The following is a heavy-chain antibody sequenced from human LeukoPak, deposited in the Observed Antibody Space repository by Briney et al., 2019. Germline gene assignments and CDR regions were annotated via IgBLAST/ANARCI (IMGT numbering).Heavy chain of an antibody. CDR2: MNPNSGNT. J-gene: IGHJ5*02. CDR1: GYTFTSYD. D-gene: IGHD5-24*01. V-gene: IGHV1-8*01. Sequence: ASVKVSCKASGYTFTSYDINWARQATGQGLEWMGWMNPNSGNTGYAQKFQGRVTMTRNTSISTAYMELSSLRSEDTAVYYCARERKVKRWLQSPVGGFDPWGQGTLVTVSS. CDR3: ARERKVKRWLQSPVGGFDP.